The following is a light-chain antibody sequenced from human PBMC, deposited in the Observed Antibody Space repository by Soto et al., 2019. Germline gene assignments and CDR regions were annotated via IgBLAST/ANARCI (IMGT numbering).Light chain of an antibody. V-gene: IGKV3-11*01. J-gene: IGKJ4*01. Sequence: EIVMTQSPATLSVSPGERATLSCRASQSVSSKLAWFQQKPGQAPSLLIYDASYRATGIPARFSGSGSGTDFTLTISSLEPEDFAVYYCQQRSNWITFGGGTKVDIK. CDR2: DAS. CDR3: QQRSNWIT. CDR1: QSVSSK.